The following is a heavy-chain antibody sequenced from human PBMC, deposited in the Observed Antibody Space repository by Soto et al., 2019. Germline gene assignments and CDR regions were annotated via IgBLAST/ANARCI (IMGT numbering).Heavy chain of an antibody. V-gene: IGHV4-59*01. CDR2: IYYSGST. J-gene: IGHJ4*02. CDR1: GGSISSYY. CDR3: ERIPEGDEMLYF. D-gene: IGHD2-21*02. Sequence: SETLSLTCTVSGGSISSYYWSWIRQPPGKGLEWIGYIYYSGSTNYNPSLKSRVTISVDTSKNQFSLKLSSVTAADTAVYYCERIPEGDEMLYFRGQGIPVTVSS.